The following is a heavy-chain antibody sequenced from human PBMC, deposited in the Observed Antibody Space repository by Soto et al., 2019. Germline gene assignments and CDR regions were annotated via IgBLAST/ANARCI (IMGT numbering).Heavy chain of an antibody. CDR1: GFTFSSYG. J-gene: IGHJ4*02. V-gene: IGHV3-30*18. Sequence: GGSLRLSCAASGFTFSSYGMHWVRQAPGKGLEWVAVISYDGSNKYYADSVKGRFTISRDNSKNTLYLQMNSLRAEDTAVYYCAKERMATITFLYYFDYWGQGTLVTVSS. CDR3: AKERMATITFLYYFDY. CDR2: ISYDGSNK. D-gene: IGHD5-12*01.